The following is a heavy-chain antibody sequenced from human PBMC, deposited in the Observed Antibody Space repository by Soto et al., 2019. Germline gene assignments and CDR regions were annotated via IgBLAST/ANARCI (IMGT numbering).Heavy chain of an antibody. Sequence: GGSLRLSCAASGFTFSSYAMSWVRQAPGKGLEWVSAISGSGGSTYYADSVKGRFTISRHNSKNTLYLQMNSLRAADTAVYYCASNAYCGGDCYPTDAFDIWGQGTMVTVSS. CDR3: ASNAYCGGDCYPTDAFDI. J-gene: IGHJ3*02. CDR1: GFTFSSYA. CDR2: ISGSGGST. D-gene: IGHD2-21*02. V-gene: IGHV3-23*01.